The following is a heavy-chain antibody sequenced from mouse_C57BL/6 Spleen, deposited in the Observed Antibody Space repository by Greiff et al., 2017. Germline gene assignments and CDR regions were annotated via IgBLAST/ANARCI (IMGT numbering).Heavy chain of an antibody. CDR1: GYTFTSYW. V-gene: IGHV1-50*01. J-gene: IGHJ2*01. CDR3: ARWRTAQATSFDY. CDR2: IDPSDSYT. D-gene: IGHD3-2*02. Sequence: VQLQQPGAELVKPGASVKLSCKASGYTFTSYWMQWVKQRPGQGLEWIGEIDPSDSYTNYNQKFKGKATLTVDTSSSTAYMQLSSLTSEDSAVYYCARWRTAQATSFDYWGQGTTLTVSA.